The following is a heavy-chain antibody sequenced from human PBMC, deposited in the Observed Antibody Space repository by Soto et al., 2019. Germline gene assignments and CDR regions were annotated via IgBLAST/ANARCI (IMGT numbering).Heavy chain of an antibody. V-gene: IGHV4-39*07. J-gene: IGHJ4*02. D-gene: IGHD6-13*01. Sequence: PSETLSLTCTVSGGSISTSNYYWGWVRQPPGKGLDWIGNIYYSGTTYYNPSLKSRVTISVDTSKNQFSLKLSSVTAADTAVYYCARRGVGAAAGSHFDYWGQGTLVTVSS. CDR3: ARRGVGAAAGSHFDY. CDR2: IYYSGTT. CDR1: GGSISTSNYY.